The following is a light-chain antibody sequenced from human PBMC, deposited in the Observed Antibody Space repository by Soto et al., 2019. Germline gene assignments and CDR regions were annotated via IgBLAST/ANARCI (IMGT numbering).Light chain of an antibody. CDR1: QSVVTN. CDR3: QQYTTWPRT. V-gene: IGKV3-15*01. J-gene: IGKJ1*01. CDR2: TAV. Sequence: IVMTQSPGTLSLSPGERATLSCRASQSVVTNLAWYQQKPGQAPRLLIYTAVTRATGLPARFSASGSGTEFTLTISSLQHEDFAVYYCQQYTTWPRTFGQGTKVDIK.